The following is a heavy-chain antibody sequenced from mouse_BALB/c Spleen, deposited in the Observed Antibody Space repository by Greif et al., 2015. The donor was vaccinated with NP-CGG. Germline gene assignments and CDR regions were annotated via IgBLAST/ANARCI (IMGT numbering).Heavy chain of an antibody. CDR2: INSNGGST. CDR3: ARDEGHYYGSSRAY. Sequence: DVMLVESGGGLVQPGGSLKLSCAASGFTFSSYGMSWVRQTPDKRLELVATINSNGGSTYYPDSVKGRFTISRDNAKNTLCLQMSSLKAEDTAMYYCARDEGHYYGSSRAYWGQGTLVTVSA. D-gene: IGHD1-1*01. V-gene: IGHV5-6-3*01. CDR1: GFTFSSYG. J-gene: IGHJ3*01.